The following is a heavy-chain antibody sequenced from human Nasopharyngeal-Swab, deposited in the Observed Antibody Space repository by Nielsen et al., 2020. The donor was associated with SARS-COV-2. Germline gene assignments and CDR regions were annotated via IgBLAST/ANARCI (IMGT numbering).Heavy chain of an antibody. CDR3: ARGKPAYDILTGYFTRPYYYYYGMDV. CDR2: IYTSGST. D-gene: IGHD3-9*01. Sequence: SETLPLTCTVSGGSISSYYWSWIRQPAGKGLEWIGRIYTSGSTNYNPSLKSRVTMSVDTSKNQFSLKLSSVTAADTAVYYCARGKPAYDILTGYFTRPYYYYYGMDVWGQGTTVTVSS. J-gene: IGHJ6*02. V-gene: IGHV4-4*07. CDR1: GGSISSYY.